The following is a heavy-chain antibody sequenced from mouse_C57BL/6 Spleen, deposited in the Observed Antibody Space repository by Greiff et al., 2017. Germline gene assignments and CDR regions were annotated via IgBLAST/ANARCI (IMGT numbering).Heavy chain of an antibody. CDR3: ARHEGGAYYYGSSPWFAY. D-gene: IGHD1-1*01. J-gene: IGHJ3*01. CDR2: FYPGSGSI. CDR1: GYTFTEYT. V-gene: IGHV1-62-2*01. Sequence: VKLMESGAELVKPGASVKLSCKASGYTFTEYTIHWVKQRSGQGLEWIGWFYPGSGSIKYNEKFKDKATLTADKSSSTVYMELSRLTSEDSAVYFCARHEGGAYYYGSSPWFAYWGQGTLVTVSA.